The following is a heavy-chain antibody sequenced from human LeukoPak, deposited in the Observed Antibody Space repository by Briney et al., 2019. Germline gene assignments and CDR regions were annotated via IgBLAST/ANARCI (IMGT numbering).Heavy chain of an antibody. CDR3: AMGIYYYGSGSYYNPPGLDY. Sequence: ASVKVSCKASGYTFTSYDINWVRQATGQGLEWMGWMNPNSGNTGYAQKFQGRVTMTRNTSLSTAYMELSSLRSEDTAVYYCAMGIYYYGSGSYYNPPGLDYWGQGTLVTVSS. CDR1: GYTFTSYD. J-gene: IGHJ4*02. V-gene: IGHV1-8*01. CDR2: MNPNSGNT. D-gene: IGHD3-10*01.